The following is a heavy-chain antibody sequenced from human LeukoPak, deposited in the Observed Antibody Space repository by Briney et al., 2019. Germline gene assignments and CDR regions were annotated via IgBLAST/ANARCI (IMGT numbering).Heavy chain of an antibody. CDR3: VRDRGYDSSGYWQKYFDT. CDR1: GFTFTTFW. D-gene: IGHD3-22*01. J-gene: IGHJ4*02. V-gene: IGHV3-74*01. Sequence: GGSLRLSCATSGFTFTTFWMHWVRQAPGKGLVWVSRINHDGSSTNYADSVKGRFTISRDNAKNTVHLQMNSLRAEDTAVYYCVRDRGYDSSGYWQKYFDTWGQGTLVTVSS. CDR2: INHDGSST.